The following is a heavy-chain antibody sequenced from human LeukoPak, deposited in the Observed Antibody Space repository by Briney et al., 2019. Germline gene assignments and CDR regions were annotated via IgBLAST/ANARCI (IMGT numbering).Heavy chain of an antibody. CDR1: GGSISSSSYY. J-gene: IGHJ4*02. V-gene: IGHV4-39*07. CDR2: IYYSGST. CDR3: ARDARGLRYFDY. D-gene: IGHD3-9*01. Sequence: SETLSLTCTVSGGSISSSSYYWGWIRQPPGKGLEWIGSIYYSGSTYYNPSLKSRATISVDTSKNQFSLKLSSVTAADTAVYYCARDARGLRYFDYWGQGTLVTVST.